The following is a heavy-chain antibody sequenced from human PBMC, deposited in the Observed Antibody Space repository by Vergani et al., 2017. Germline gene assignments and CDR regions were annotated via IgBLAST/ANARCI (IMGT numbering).Heavy chain of an antibody. V-gene: IGHV3-23*01. CDR2: ISSRGGGT. Sequence: EVQLLESGGGLVQPGGSLRLSCAASGFTFNTYAMSWVRQAPGKGLEWVSTISSRGGGTYYADSGKGRFTISRDNSKNTLYLQMNSLRAEDTAVYYCAKDGYTSSWSNWFDPWGQGTLVSVSS. CDR1: GFTFNTYA. D-gene: IGHD6-13*01. CDR3: AKDGYTSSWSNWFDP. J-gene: IGHJ5*02.